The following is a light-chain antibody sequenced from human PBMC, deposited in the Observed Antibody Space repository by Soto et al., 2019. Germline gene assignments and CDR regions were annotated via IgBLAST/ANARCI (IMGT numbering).Light chain of an antibody. CDR1: SGHSSYA. CDR2: LNSDGSH. Sequence: QTVVTQSPSASASLGASVKLTCTLSSGHSSYAVAWHQQQPEKGTRYLMKLNSDGSHSEGDGIPDRFSGSSSGAERYLTISSLQSEDEADYYCQTWGTGIRVFGGGTKLTVL. V-gene: IGLV4-69*01. J-gene: IGLJ3*02. CDR3: QTWGTGIRV.